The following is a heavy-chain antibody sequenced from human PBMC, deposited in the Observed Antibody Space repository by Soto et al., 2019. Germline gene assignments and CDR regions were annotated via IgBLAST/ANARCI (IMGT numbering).Heavy chain of an antibody. J-gene: IGHJ4*02. CDR2: TSGTGGMS. V-gene: IGHV3-23*01. CDR3: AKGSGFSYGDGYLFDH. Sequence: WGSLSLACYASGYSVSRYAMTLFRQAPGRGLDFGSATSGTGGMSYYADSVRGRFTISRDYSKSMLFLQMNSLRAADTAVYFCAKGSGFSYGDGYLFDHWGQGILVTVSS. CDR1: GYSVSRYA. D-gene: IGHD5-18*01.